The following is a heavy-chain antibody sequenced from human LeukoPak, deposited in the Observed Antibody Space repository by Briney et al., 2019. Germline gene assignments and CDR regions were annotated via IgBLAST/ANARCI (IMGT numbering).Heavy chain of an antibody. Sequence: PGGSLRLSCAASGFTFDDYGMSWVRQAPRKGLEWVSGINWNGGSTGYADSVKGRFTISRDNAKNSLYLQMNSLRAEDTALYYCARYPDYVWGSHRFRHFDYWGQGTLVTVSS. CDR2: INWNGGST. V-gene: IGHV3-20*04. CDR3: ARYPDYVWGSHRFRHFDY. D-gene: IGHD3-16*02. CDR1: GFTFDDYG. J-gene: IGHJ4*02.